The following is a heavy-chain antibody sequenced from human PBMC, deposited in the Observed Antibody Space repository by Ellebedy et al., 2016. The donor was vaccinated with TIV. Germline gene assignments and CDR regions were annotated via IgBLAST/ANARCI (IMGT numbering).Heavy chain of an antibody. CDR2: ISPYNGNT. V-gene: IGHV1-18*01. D-gene: IGHD3-3*01. CDR1: GYTFTSYG. Sequence: AASVKVSCKASGYTFTSYGISWVRQAPGQGLEWMGWISPYNGNTNYVQKLQGRVTMTTDTSTSTAYMELRSLRSDDTAVYYSARGRYYDFWSGYYGDAEYFQHWGQGTLVTVSS. J-gene: IGHJ1*01. CDR3: ARGRYYDFWSGYYGDAEYFQH.